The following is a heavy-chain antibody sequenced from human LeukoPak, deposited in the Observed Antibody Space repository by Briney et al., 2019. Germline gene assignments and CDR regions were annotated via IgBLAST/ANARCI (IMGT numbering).Heavy chain of an antibody. CDR2: IYYSGST. V-gene: IGHV4-30-4*08. CDR1: GGSISSGDYY. J-gene: IGHJ6*03. D-gene: IGHD5-24*01. Sequence: SQTLSLTCTVSGGSISSGDYYRSWIRQPPGKGLEWIGYIYYSGSTYYNPSLKSRVTISVDTSKNQFSLKLSSVTAADTAVYYCARVGYKNSNYYYYMDVWGKGTTVTVSS. CDR3: ARVGYKNSNYYYYMDV.